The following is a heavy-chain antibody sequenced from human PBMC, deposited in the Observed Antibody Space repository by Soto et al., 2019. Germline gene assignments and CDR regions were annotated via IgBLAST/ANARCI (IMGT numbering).Heavy chain of an antibody. V-gene: IGHV1-18*01. CDR2: ISPYTGNT. CDR1: GSIFVNYG. Sequence: QVQLVNSGEEVTKPGASWKVSCKASGSIFVNYGIAWLRQAPGQGLEWMGWISPYTGNTHSATKIQGRLTMTTDTSTSTAYMDMRSLTSDDTAVYYCVMVDNYVPPTPPDFWGQGTPVTVSS. CDR3: VMVDNYVPPTPPDF. D-gene: IGHD3-16*01. J-gene: IGHJ4*03.